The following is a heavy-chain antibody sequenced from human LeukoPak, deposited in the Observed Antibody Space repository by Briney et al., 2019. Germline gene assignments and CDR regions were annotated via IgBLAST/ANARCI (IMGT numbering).Heavy chain of an antibody. CDR3: AKEGDYGDGNWFDP. D-gene: IGHD4-17*01. J-gene: IGHJ5*02. V-gene: IGHV3-33*05. CDR1: GITLTTYG. Sequence: PGRSLRLSCAVSGITLTTYGMHWVRQAPGKGLEWVAVISYDGSQKSYADSVKGRFSISRDTSKNTLYLQMNSLRAEDTAVYYCAKEGDYGDGNWFDPWGQGTLVTVSS. CDR2: ISYDGSQK.